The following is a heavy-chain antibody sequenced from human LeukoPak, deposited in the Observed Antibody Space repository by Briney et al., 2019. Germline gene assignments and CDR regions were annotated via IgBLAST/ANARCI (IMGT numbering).Heavy chain of an antibody. CDR3: AKHYYSSGHFYFDY. Sequence: GGSLRLSCVASGFTLSSYAMSWVRQAPGKGLEWVSAISGSGAGTYYADSVKGRFTISRDNSKSTRYLQINSLRAEDTAVYYCAKHYYSSGHFYFDYWGQGTLVTVSS. CDR2: ISGSGAGT. V-gene: IGHV3-23*01. J-gene: IGHJ4*02. CDR1: GFTLSSYA. D-gene: IGHD3-22*01.